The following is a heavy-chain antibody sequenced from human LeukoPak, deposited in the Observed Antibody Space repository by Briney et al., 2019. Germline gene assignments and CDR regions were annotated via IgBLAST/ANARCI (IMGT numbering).Heavy chain of an antibody. D-gene: IGHD3-22*01. Sequence: SETLSLTCAVSGYSINSGYYWGWIRQPPGKWLEWIGSIFHSGSTYYNPSLKSRVTISVDTSKNQFSLKLSSVTAADTAVYYCARFRYYDSSGYWSYFDYWGQGTLVTVSS. CDR1: GYSINSGYY. J-gene: IGHJ4*02. CDR3: ARFRYYDSSGYWSYFDY. V-gene: IGHV4-38-2*01. CDR2: IFHSGST.